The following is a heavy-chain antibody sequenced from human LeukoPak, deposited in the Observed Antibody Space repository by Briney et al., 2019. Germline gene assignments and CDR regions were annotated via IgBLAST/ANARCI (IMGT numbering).Heavy chain of an antibody. D-gene: IGHD5-12*01. J-gene: IGHJ4*02. CDR2: INAGGGST. CDR3: ARSASGPNGPSDY. CDR1: GSTFSNYA. Sequence: PGGSLRLSCAASGSTFSNYAMNWVRQAPGKGLEWVSTINAGGGSTYYADSVKGRFTISRDNSNNTLCLQMNSLRAEDTAVYYCARSASGPNGPSDYWGQGTLVTVSS. V-gene: IGHV3-23*01.